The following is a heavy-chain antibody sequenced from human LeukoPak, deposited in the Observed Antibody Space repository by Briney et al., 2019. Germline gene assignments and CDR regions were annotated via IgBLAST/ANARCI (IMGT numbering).Heavy chain of an antibody. CDR1: GYTFTGYY. V-gene: IGHV1-2*02. CDR3: ARDRRWLRFMDY. Sequence: ASVTVSCKASGYTFTGYYMHWVRQAPGQGLEWMGWINPNSGGTNYAQKFQGRVTMTRDTSISTAYMELSRLRSDDTAVYYCARDRRWLRFMDYWGQGTLVTVSS. CDR2: INPNSGGT. J-gene: IGHJ4*02. D-gene: IGHD5-12*01.